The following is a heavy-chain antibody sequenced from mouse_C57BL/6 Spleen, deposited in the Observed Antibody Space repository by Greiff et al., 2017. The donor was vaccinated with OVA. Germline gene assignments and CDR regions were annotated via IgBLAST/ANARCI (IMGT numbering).Heavy chain of an antibody. D-gene: IGHD1-1*01. Sequence: QVQLKESGPGILQPSQTLSLTCSFSGFSLSTFGMGVGWIRQPSGKGLEWLAHIWWDDDKYYNPALKSRLTISKDTSKNQVFLKIANVDTADTATYYCARISVVATYYAMDYWGQGTSVTVSS. J-gene: IGHJ4*01. CDR1: GFSLSTFGMG. CDR3: ARISVVATYYAMDY. V-gene: IGHV8-8*01. CDR2: IWWDDDK.